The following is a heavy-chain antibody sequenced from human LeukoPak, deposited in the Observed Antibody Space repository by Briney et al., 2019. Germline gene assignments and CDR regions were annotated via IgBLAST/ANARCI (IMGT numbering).Heavy chain of an antibody. J-gene: IGHJ4*02. Sequence: SETLSLTCTVSGGSISSYFWSWIRQPPGKGLEWIGYISYSGSTDYNPSLKSRVTISVDTSKNQFSLKLRSVTAADTAVYYCASYYDILTGYECWGQGTLVTVSS. V-gene: IGHV4-59*01. CDR2: ISYSGST. D-gene: IGHD3-9*01. CDR3: ASYYDILTGYEC. CDR1: GGSISSYF.